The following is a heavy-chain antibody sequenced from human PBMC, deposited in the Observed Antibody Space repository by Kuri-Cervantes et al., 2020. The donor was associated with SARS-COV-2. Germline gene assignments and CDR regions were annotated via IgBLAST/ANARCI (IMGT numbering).Heavy chain of an antibody. D-gene: IGHD3-3*01. CDR2: IYHSGST. CDR1: GGSISSGGYF. Sequence: SETLSLTCAVSGGSISSGGYFWSWIRQPPGKGLEWIGYIYHSGSTYYNPSLKSRVTISVDRSKNQFSLKLRSVTAADTAVYYCARGSYDFWSGYYTGCWFDPWGQGTLVTVSS. CDR3: ARGSYDFWSGYYTGCWFDP. V-gene: IGHV4-30-2*01. J-gene: IGHJ5*02.